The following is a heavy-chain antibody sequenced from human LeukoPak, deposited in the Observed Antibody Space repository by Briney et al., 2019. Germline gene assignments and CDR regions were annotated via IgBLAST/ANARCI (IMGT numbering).Heavy chain of an antibody. V-gene: IGHV3-74*01. CDR1: GFTLSRHW. CDR2: INNDGSST. D-gene: IGHD6-19*01. CDR3: ARAHLSGAGRTPDY. Sequence: PGVSLRLSCAASGFTLSRHWMHWVRQAPGKALVWVSRINNDGSSTTYANSVRGRFTISRDNAKHTLYLQMNSLRDEDTAVYYCARAHLSGAGRTPDYWGQGTLVTVSS. J-gene: IGHJ4*02.